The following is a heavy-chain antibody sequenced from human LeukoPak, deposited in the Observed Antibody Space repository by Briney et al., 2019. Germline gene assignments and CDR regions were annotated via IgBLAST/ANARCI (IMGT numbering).Heavy chain of an antibody. Sequence: PGGSLRLSCTASGFTFSSYSMNWVRQAPGKGLEWVSSISTSSSYIYYADSVKGRFTISRDNARNSLYLQMNTLRAEDTAVYYCARVGYNWNARSAFDIWGQGTMVTVSS. CDR1: GFTFSSYS. CDR3: ARVGYNWNARSAFDI. V-gene: IGHV3-21*01. D-gene: IGHD1-20*01. CDR2: ISTSSSYI. J-gene: IGHJ3*02.